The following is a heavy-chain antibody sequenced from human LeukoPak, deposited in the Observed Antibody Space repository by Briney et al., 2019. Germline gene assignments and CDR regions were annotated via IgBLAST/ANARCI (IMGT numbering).Heavy chain of an antibody. J-gene: IGHJ4*02. Sequence: GGSLRLSCTASGFTFGDYAMSWVRQAPGKGLEWVGFIRSKAYGGTTEYAASVKGRFTISRDDSKSIAYLQMNSLKTEDTAVYYCTSEDISSGWFPFDYWGQGTLVTVSS. CDR1: GFTFGDYA. V-gene: IGHV3-49*04. CDR2: IRSKAYGGTT. CDR3: TSEDISSGWFPFDY. D-gene: IGHD6-19*01.